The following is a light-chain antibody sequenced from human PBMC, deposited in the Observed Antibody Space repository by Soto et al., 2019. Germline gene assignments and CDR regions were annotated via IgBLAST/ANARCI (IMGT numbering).Light chain of an antibody. J-gene: IGLJ2*01. CDR2: EDD. V-gene: IGLV6-57*03. CDR3: QSYDSTNQGV. Sequence: NFMLTQPHSVSESPGKTVTISCTRSSGSIANNYVQWYQQRPGSAPTAVIHEDDQRPSGVPDRFSGSIDRSSNSASLTISGLETEXEADYYCQSYDSTNQGVFGGGTKLTVL. CDR1: SGSIANNY.